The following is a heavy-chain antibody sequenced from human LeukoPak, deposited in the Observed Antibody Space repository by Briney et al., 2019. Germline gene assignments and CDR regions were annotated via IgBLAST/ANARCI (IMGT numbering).Heavy chain of an antibody. J-gene: IGHJ4*02. CDR3: ARGRLSPSGYYFDY. Sequence: ASVKVSCKASGYTFTGYYMHWVRQAPGQGLEWMGRINPNSGGTNYAQKFQGRVTMTRDTSISTAYMELSRLRSDDTAVYYCARGRLSPSGYYFDYWGQGTLVTVSS. V-gene: IGHV1-2*06. CDR1: GYTFTGYY. D-gene: IGHD6-25*01. CDR2: INPNSGGT.